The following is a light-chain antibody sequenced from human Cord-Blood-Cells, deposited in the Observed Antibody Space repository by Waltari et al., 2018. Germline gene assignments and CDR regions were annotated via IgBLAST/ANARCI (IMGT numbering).Light chain of an antibody. CDR1: SSDVGGYNY. CDR2: DVS. CDR3: SSYTSSSTLV. Sequence: VSGSPGQSITISCTGTSSDVGGYNYVSWYQQHPGKAPKLMIYDVSNRPSGVSNRFSGSKYGNTASLTISGLQAEDEADYYCSSYTSSSTLVFGGGTKLTVL. J-gene: IGLJ2*01. V-gene: IGLV2-14*04.